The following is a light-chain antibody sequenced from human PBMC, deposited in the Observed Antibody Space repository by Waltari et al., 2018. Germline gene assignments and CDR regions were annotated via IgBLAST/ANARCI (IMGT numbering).Light chain of an antibody. CDR3: QSYDTSLSVV. CDR2: GST. Sequence: QSVLTPPPSVSGAPGQRVTISCPGSGSNIVAGNDVHWYQQLPRAAPKLLIYGSTSRPLGVPSRFFGSTSGTSASLAITGLQAEDEADYYCQSYDTSLSVVFGGGTKLTVL. V-gene: IGLV1-40*01. CDR1: GSNIVAGND. J-gene: IGLJ3*02.